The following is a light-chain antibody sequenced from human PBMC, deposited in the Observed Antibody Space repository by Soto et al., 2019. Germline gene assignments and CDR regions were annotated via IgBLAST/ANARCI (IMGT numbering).Light chain of an antibody. Sequence: DIEMTQSPSTLSSSVGDRVTITCRASQAISNWLAWYQQKPGKAPKLLIYDISTLESGVPSRFSGGVSGTEFTLTISSLQPDDFGTYYCQHYYNYPFTFGPGTKVDIK. J-gene: IGKJ3*01. CDR1: QAISNW. V-gene: IGKV1-5*01. CDR3: QHYYNYPFT. CDR2: DIS.